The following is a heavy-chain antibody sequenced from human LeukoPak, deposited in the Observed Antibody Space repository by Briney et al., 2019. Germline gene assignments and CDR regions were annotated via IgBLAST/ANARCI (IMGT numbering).Heavy chain of an antibody. Sequence: PSETLSLTCTVSGGSISSYYWSWIRQPPGKGLEWIGYSDYSGSTNYNPSLKSRVTISVDTSKNQFTLKPSSVTAADTAVYYCARAGTDDFWSGYGARRVGWFDPWGQGTPVTVSS. V-gene: IGHV4-59*01. CDR1: GGSISSYY. D-gene: IGHD3-3*01. CDR2: SDYSGST. J-gene: IGHJ5*02. CDR3: ARAGTDDFWSGYGARRVGWFDP.